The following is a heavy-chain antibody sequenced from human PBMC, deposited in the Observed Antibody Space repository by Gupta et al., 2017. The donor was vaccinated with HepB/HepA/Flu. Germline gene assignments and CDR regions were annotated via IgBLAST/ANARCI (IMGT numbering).Heavy chain of an antibody. Sequence: EVQLVESGGDLVQPGGSLRLSCAASQFIKAYAMHWVRQIPGKGLEWVAGIYWDSRTGYADSVRGRFTISRDNAKNSLFLQMNSLRADDTALYYCTKDIQPGGTDVWGQGTTVIVSS. CDR3: TKDIQPGGTDV. CDR1: QFIKAYA. J-gene: IGHJ6*02. CDR2: IYWDSRT. D-gene: IGHD5-18*01. V-gene: IGHV3-9*01.